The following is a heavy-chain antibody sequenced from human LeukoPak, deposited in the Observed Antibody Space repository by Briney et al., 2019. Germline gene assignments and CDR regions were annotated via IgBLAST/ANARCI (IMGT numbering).Heavy chain of an antibody. CDR1: GFALSSHW. CDR2: VNRDGSET. D-gene: IGHD2-8*01. J-gene: IGHJ4*02. Sequence: GGSLRLSCAASGFALSSHWMTWVRQVPGRGPEWVANVNRDGSETYYLDSVKGRFTISKDNAKNSLYLQMNSLRAEDTALYHCARNNGMDVWGQGTLVTVSS. V-gene: IGHV3-7*03. CDR3: ARNNGMDV.